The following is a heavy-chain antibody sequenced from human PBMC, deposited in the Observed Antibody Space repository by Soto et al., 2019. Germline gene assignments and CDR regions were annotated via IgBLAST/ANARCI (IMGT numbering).Heavy chain of an antibody. CDR1: GYTFTSYG. D-gene: IGHD3-16*01. V-gene: IGHV1-18*01. CDR2: VNAHNGNT. CDR3: ARRSYGYSYDY. Sequence: QVQLVQSGAEVKKPGASVKVTCKASGYTFTSYGISWVRQAPGQGLEWMGWVNAHNGNTNYGQKLQGRVTMTTDPTTSTVYTEPRRLRSDDTAMYYCARRSYGYSYDYWGQGTLVTVSS. J-gene: IGHJ4*02.